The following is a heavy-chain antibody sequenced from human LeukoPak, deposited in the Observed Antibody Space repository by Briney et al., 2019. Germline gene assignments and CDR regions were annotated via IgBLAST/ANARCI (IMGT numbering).Heavy chain of an antibody. J-gene: IGHJ4*02. D-gene: IGHD3-16*01. Sequence: SETLSLTCTVSGGSISSSIQYWGWIRQPPGKGLEWIGSIYYSERTYYNPSLKSRVTISVDTSKNQFSLKLSSVTAADTAVYYCVRGSTLRHYQYWGQGTLVTVSS. CDR2: IYYSERT. CDR1: GGSISSSIQY. CDR3: VRGSTLRHYQY. V-gene: IGHV4-39*01.